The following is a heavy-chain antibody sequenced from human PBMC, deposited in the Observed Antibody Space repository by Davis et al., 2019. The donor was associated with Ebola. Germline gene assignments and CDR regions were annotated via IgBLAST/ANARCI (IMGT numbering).Heavy chain of an antibody. CDR3: AKASWGPAARPLLDS. CDR2: VSGSGTTT. D-gene: IGHD2-2*02. Sequence: GGSLRLSCTASGFTVSSNHMSWVRQAPGKGLKWVSAVSGSGTTTSYADSMKGRFTISRDNSNNTLYLQMSSLRVEDTARYYCAKASWGPAARPLLDSWGQGTLVTVSS. J-gene: IGHJ4*02. CDR1: GFTVSSNH. V-gene: IGHV3-23*01.